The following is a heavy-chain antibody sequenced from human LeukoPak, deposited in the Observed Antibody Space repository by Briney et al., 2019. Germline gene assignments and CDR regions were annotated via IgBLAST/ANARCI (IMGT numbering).Heavy chain of an antibody. CDR1: GGSFSGYY. CDR3: ARGLRRYCSSTSCPYYFDY. CDR2: INHSGST. D-gene: IGHD2-2*01. J-gene: IGHJ4*02. V-gene: IGHV4-34*01. Sequence: SETLSLTCAVYGGSFSGYYWSWIRQPPGTGLEWIGEINHSGSTNYNPSLKSRVTISVDTSKNQFSLKLSSVTAADTAVYYCARGLRRYCSSTSCPYYFDYWGQGTLVTVSS.